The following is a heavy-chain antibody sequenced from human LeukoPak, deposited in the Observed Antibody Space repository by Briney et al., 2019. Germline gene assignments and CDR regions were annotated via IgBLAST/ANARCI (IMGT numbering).Heavy chain of an antibody. CDR3: ATDMTRSGGSLD. CDR1: GYTLTELS. D-gene: IGHD2-15*01. V-gene: IGHV1-24*01. CDR2: FDPEDGET. Sequence: ASVKVSCKVSGYTLTELSMHWVRQAPGKGLEWMGGFDPEDGETIYAQKFQGRVTMTEDTSTDTAYMELSSLRSEDTAVYYCATDMTRSGGSLDWGQGTLVTVSS. J-gene: IGHJ4*02.